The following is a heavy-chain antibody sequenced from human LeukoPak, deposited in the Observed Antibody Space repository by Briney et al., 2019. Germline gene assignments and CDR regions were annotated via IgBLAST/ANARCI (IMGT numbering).Heavy chain of an antibody. D-gene: IGHD2-2*01. Sequence: GGSLRLSCAASGFTFSSYSMNWVRQAPGKGLEWVSSISSSSSYMYYADSVKGRFTISRDNAKNSLYLQMNSLRAEDTAVYYCARDTRYCSSTSCYGEKNYYYYYGMDVWGQGTTVTVSS. CDR3: ARDTRYCSSTSCYGEKNYYYYYGMDV. CDR2: ISSSSSYM. J-gene: IGHJ6*02. CDR1: GFTFSSYS. V-gene: IGHV3-21*01.